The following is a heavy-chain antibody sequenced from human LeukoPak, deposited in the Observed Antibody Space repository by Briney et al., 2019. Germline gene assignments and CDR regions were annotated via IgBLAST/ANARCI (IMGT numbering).Heavy chain of an antibody. Sequence: PSETLSLTCAVYGVSFSGYYWSWIRQPPGKGLEWIGEINHSGSTNYNPSLKSRVTISVDTSKNQFSLKLSSVTAADTAVYYCARPGSWGYYGSGSYDYWGQGTLVTVSS. CDR2: INHSGST. D-gene: IGHD3-10*01. CDR1: GVSFSGYY. J-gene: IGHJ4*02. CDR3: ARPGSWGYYGSGSYDY. V-gene: IGHV4-34*01.